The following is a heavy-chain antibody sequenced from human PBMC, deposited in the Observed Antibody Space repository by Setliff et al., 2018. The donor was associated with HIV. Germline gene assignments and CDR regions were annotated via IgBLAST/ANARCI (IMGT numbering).Heavy chain of an antibody. CDR1: GFTVSTYY. J-gene: IGHJ4*01. CDR2: IYSGGDT. CDR3: ARVRLYNNALDY. V-gene: IGHV3-66*02. Sequence: GGSLRLSCAASGFTVSTYYMSWVRQAPGKGLEWISTIYSGGDTYHADSVKGRVTLSRDNSKNTLYLQMNSLRPEDTAVYYCARVRLYNNALDYWGHGTLVTVSS. D-gene: IGHD3-10*01.